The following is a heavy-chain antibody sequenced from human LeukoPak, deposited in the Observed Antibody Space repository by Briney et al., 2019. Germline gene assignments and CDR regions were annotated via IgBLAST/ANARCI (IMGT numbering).Heavy chain of an antibody. CDR2: ISSNGGST. CDR3: VKDMGYDILTGYYIGYFDY. J-gene: IGHJ4*02. Sequence: GGSLRLSCSASGFTFSSYAMHWARQAPGKGLEYVSAISSNGGSTYYADSVKGRFTISRDNSKNTLYLQMSSLRAEDTAVYYCVKDMGYDILTGYYIGYFDYWGQGTLVTVSS. CDR1: GFTFSSYA. V-gene: IGHV3-64D*06. D-gene: IGHD3-9*01.